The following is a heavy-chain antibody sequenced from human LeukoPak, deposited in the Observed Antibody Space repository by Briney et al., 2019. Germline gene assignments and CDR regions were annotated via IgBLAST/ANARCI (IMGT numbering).Heavy chain of an antibody. V-gene: IGHV4-39*01. D-gene: IGHD2-15*01. J-gene: IGHJ4*02. Sequence: SETLSLTCTVSGGSISSSSYYWGWIRQPPGKGLEWIGRIYYSGSTYYNPSLKSRVTISVDTSKNQFSLKLSSVTAADTAVYYCARLRYCSGGSCYSDYWGQGTLVTVSS. CDR3: ARLRYCSGGSCYSDY. CDR1: GGSISSSSYY. CDR2: IYYSGST.